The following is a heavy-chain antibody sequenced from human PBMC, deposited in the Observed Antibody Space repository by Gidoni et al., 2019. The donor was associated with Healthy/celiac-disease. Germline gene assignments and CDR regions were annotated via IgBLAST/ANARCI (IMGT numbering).Heavy chain of an antibody. CDR1: GFTFSSYA. CDR2: ISGSGGST. D-gene: IGHD6-13*01. Sequence: EVQLLESGGGLVQPGGSLRLSCAASGFTFSSYALSWVRKAPGKGLEWGSAISGSGGSTYYADSVKGRFTISRDNSKNTLYLQMNSLRAEDTAVYYCAKVEYSSSWTYYYYGMDVWGQGTTVTVS. J-gene: IGHJ6*02. CDR3: AKVEYSSSWTYYYYGMDV. V-gene: IGHV3-23*01.